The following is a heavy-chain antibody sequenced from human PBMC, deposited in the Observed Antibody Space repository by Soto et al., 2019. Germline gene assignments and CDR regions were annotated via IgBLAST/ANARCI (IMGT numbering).Heavy chain of an antibody. J-gene: IGHJ5*02. D-gene: IGHD3-9*01. CDR3: ARVDSFTIA. CDR2: INPSGGSK. V-gene: IGHV1-46*01. Sequence: ASVKVSCKASGYTFTSYYIHWVRQAPGQGLEWMGIINPSGGSKRYAKKFQGRVTMTRDTSTRKVYMELRRLRYEETAVYYCARVDSFTIAWGQGTLVTVSS. CDR1: GYTFTSYY.